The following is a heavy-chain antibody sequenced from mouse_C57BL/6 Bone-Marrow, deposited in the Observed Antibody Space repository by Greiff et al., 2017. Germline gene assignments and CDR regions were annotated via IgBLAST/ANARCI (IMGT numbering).Heavy chain of an antibody. V-gene: IGHV1-62-2*01. CDR1: GYTFTEYT. CDR2: FYPGSGSI. D-gene: IGHD2-4*01. J-gene: IGHJ4*01. CDR3: SRHEAIYYDYDGGYAMDY. Sequence: QVHVKQSGAELVKPGASVKLSCEASGYTFTEYTIHWVKQRSGQGLEWIGWFYPGSGSIKYNEKFKDKATLTADKSSRTVYMELSSLTSEDSAVYVCSRHEAIYYDYDGGYAMDYWGQGTSVTVSS.